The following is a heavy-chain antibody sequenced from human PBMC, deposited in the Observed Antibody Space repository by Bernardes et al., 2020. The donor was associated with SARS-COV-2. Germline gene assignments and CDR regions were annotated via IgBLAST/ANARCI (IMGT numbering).Heavy chain of an antibody. Sequence: GEALLLSCAASGFTFSTYWMSWVRQAPGKGLEWVANIKADGSEKYYVGSVKGRFIISRDNAKNSVYLQMNSLRDEDTALYYCVTFSLANALDIWGQGTMVTVSS. D-gene: IGHD3-3*01. CDR2: IKADGSEK. CDR3: VTFSLANALDI. CDR1: GFTFSTYW. V-gene: IGHV3-7*01. J-gene: IGHJ3*02.